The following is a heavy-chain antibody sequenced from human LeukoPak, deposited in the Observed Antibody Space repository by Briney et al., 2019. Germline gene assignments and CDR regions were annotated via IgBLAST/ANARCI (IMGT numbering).Heavy chain of an antibody. CDR2: ITDSGGAT. CDR1: GFTFSTYA. D-gene: IGHD1-26*01. J-gene: IGHJ4*02. CDR3: AKDLTSGGSYFAGNDF. V-gene: IGHV3-23*01. Sequence: GGSLRLSCAASGFTFSTYAMIWVRQAPGKGLEYVSSITDSGGATYYAGSVKGRFTISRDNSKNTLYLQMNSLRVEDTAVYYCAKDLTSGGSYFAGNDFWGQGTLVTVSS.